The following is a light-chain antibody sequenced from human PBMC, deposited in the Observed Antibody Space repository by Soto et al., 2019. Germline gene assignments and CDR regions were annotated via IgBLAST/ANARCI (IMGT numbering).Light chain of an antibody. V-gene: IGKV1-9*01. CDR1: QGISNY. CDR3: LQLNRYPLT. J-gene: IGKJ4*01. Sequence: DIQMTQSPSSLSASIGDRVTITCRASQGISNYLAWYQQKPGKAPELLVYSASTLQSGVPSRFSGGGSETEFSLTIGTLQPEDFATYYCLQLNRYPLTFGGGTKVDLK. CDR2: SAS.